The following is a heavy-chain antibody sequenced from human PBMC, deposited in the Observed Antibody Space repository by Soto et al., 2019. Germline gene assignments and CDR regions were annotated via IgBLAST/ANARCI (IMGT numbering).Heavy chain of an antibody. V-gene: IGHV1-69*01. D-gene: IGHD6-13*01. Sequence: QVKLVQSGAEVKKPGSSVKVSCKASGGTFSSYAISWVRQAPGQGLEWMGGIIPIFGTANYAQKFQGRVTITADESTSTAYMELSSLSSEDTAVYYCARDCKSIAAAGTLYYYYYYGMDVWGQGTTVTVSS. CDR2: IIPIFGTA. CDR1: GGTFSSYA. J-gene: IGHJ6*02. CDR3: ARDCKSIAAAGTLYYYYYYGMDV.